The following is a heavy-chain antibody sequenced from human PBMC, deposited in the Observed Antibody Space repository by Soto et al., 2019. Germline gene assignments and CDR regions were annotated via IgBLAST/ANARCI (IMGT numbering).Heavy chain of an antibody. V-gene: IGHV1-69*01. Sequence: QVQLVQSGAEVKKPGSSVKVSCKASGGTFSSYAISWVRQAPGQGLEWMGGIIPIFGTANYAQKFQGRVTITADESTSTAYLELSSLRSEDTAVYYCAREAGSSRVYYYYGMDVWGQGTTVTVSS. CDR3: AREAGSSRVYYYYGMDV. D-gene: IGHD6-6*01. CDR2: IIPIFGTA. CDR1: GGTFSSYA. J-gene: IGHJ6*02.